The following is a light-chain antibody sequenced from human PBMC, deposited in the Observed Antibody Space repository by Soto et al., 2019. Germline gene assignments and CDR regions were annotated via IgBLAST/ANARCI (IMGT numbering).Light chain of an antibody. Sequence: QSVLTQSPSASASLGASVKLTCTLSSGHSSYAIAWHQQQPEKGPRYLMKLNSDGSHSKGDGIPDRFSGYSSGAERYLTISSLQSEDAADYYCQTWGTGIHYVFGTGTKLTVL. V-gene: IGLV4-69*01. CDR3: QTWGTGIHYV. J-gene: IGLJ1*01. CDR2: LNSDGSH. CDR1: SGHSSYA.